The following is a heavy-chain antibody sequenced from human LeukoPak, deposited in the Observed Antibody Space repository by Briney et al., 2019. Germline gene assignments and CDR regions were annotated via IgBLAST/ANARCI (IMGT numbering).Heavy chain of an antibody. Sequence: GGSLRLSCAASGFTVSSNYMSWVRQAPGEGLVWVSRINTDGGSTTYADSVKGRFTISRDNAKNTLYLQMNSLRAEDTAVYYCVRDRDQGGWAFDYWGQGTLVTVSS. D-gene: IGHD6-19*01. CDR2: INTDGGST. V-gene: IGHV3-74*01. CDR1: GFTVSSNY. CDR3: VRDRDQGGWAFDY. J-gene: IGHJ4*02.